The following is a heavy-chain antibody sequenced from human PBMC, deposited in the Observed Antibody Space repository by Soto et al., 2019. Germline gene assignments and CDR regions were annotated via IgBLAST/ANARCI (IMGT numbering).Heavy chain of an antibody. V-gene: IGHV4-39*02. D-gene: IGHD3-22*01. J-gene: IGHJ4*02. CDR3: ARDGPFDYYDSSGYWRV. CDR1: GGSISSSSYY. Sequence: QLQLQESGPGLVKPSETLSLTCTVSGGSISSSSYYWGWIRQPPGKGLEWIGSIYYSGSTYYNPSLKSRVTISVDTSNNQFSLKLSSVTAADTAVYYCARDGPFDYYDSSGYWRVWGQGTLVTVSS. CDR2: IYYSGST.